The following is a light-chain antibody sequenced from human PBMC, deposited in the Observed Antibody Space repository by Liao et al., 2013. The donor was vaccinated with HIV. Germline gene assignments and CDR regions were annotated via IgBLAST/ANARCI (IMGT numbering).Light chain of an antibody. V-gene: IGLV3-21*01. CDR2: QDR. J-gene: IGLJ2*01. CDR1: KIGSKS. CDR3: QSADSSGTVV. Sequence: SYELTQPPSVSVAPGKTARITCGGDKIGSKSVHWYQQKPGQAPVLVIFQDRDRPSGIPERFSGSSSGTTVTLTISGVQAEDEADYYCQSADSSGTVVFGGGTKLTVL.